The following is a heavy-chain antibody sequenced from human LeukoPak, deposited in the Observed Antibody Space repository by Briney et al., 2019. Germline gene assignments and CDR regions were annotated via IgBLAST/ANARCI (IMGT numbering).Heavy chain of an antibody. V-gene: IGHV4-61*05. CDR3: ARVRGHLRFSYMDV. CDR1: GGSISSSSYY. Sequence: SETLSLTCTVSGGSISSSSYYWGWIRQPPWKGLEWIGRIYTSGSITYNPSLKSRVSMSVDTSKNQFSLKLSSVTAADTAVYYCARVRGHLRFSYMDVWGKGTTVTVSS. J-gene: IGHJ6*03. D-gene: IGHD4-17*01. CDR2: IYTSGSI.